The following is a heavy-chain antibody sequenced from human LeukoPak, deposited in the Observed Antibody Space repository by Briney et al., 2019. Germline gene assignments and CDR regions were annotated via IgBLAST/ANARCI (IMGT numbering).Heavy chain of an antibody. Sequence: GGSLSLSRAASGFTFSGYGMHWVRQAPGKGLEWVADIWYDGSNKYYADSVKGRFTIYRDNSKNTLYLRMNSLRAEDTAVYYCARADGDSSDTDDYWGQGTLVTVSS. CDR3: ARADGDSSDTDDY. J-gene: IGHJ4*02. CDR1: GFTFSGYG. V-gene: IGHV3-33*01. CDR2: IWYDGSNK. D-gene: IGHD3-22*01.